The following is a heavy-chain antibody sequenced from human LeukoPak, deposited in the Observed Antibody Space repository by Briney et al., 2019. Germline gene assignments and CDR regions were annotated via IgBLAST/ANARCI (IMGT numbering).Heavy chain of an antibody. J-gene: IGHJ4*02. CDR3: ARDGDGDYVFSYYFDY. CDR2: IYYSGST. D-gene: IGHD4-17*01. CDR1: GGSISSSSYY. Sequence: PSETLSLTCTVSGGSISSSSYYWGWIRQPPGKGLEWIGSIYYSGSTYYNPSLKSRVTISVDTSKNQFSLKLSSVTAADTAVYYCARDGDGDYVFSYYFDYWGQGTLVTVSS. V-gene: IGHV4-39*07.